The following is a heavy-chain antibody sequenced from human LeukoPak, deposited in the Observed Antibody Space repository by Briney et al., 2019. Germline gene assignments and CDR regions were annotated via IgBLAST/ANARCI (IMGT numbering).Heavy chain of an antibody. V-gene: IGHV3-48*03. Sequence: SXXXXXXXEXNWVRQAPGKGLXXVSYISSSGSTIYYADSVKGRFTISRDXXKNSLYLQMNRLRAEDTAVYYCXXXGITMIGGVWGKGTTVTISS. CDR1: XXXXXXXE. CDR3: XXXGITMIGGV. J-gene: IGHJ6*04. CDR2: ISSSGSTI. D-gene: IGHD3-10*02.